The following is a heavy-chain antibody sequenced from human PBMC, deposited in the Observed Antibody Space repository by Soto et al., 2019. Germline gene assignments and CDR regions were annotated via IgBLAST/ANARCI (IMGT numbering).Heavy chain of an antibody. J-gene: IGHJ5*02. V-gene: IGHV1-18*01. CDR2: ISAYNGNT. CDR1: GYTFTSYG. Sequence: QVQLVQSGAEVKKPGASVKVSCKASGYTFTSYGISWVRQAPGQGLEWMGWISAYNGNTNYAQKLQGRVTMTTDTXTXXAYMELRSLRSDDTAVYYCARHYYGSGSYGNWFDPWGQGTLVTVSS. D-gene: IGHD3-10*01. CDR3: ARHYYGSGSYGNWFDP.